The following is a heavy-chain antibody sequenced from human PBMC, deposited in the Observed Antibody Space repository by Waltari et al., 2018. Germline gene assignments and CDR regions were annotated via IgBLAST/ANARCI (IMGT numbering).Heavy chain of an antibody. J-gene: IGHJ4*02. D-gene: IGHD2-15*01. CDR2: VHQSGRS. CDR3: ASDRGRGLYLDS. V-gene: IGHV4-4*02. CDR1: GDSISNKFF. Sequence: QVQLQESGPGLVKPSGTLSLTCTVSGDSISNKFFWSWVRQSPGKGLEWIGQVHQSGRSNYNPSLESRVTVSMDTSKNQFSLRVTSVTAADTAIYYCASDRGRGLYLDSWGQGTLVTVSP.